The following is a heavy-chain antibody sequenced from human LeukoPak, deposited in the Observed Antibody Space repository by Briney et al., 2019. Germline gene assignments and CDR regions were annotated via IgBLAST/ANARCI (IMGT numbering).Heavy chain of an antibody. J-gene: IGHJ4*02. D-gene: IGHD1-1*01. CDR3: ARALLPTRPFDY. CDR1: GGSFSGYY. V-gene: IGHV4-34*01. Sequence: SETLSLTCAVYGGSFSGYYWSWIRQPPGKGLEWIGEINHSGSTNYNPSLKSRVTISVDTSKNQFSLKLSSVTAADTAVYYCARALLPTRPFDYWGQGTLVTVSS. CDR2: INHSGST.